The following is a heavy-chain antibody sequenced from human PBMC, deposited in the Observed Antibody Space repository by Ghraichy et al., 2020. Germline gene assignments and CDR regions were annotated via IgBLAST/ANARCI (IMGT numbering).Heavy chain of an antibody. J-gene: IGHJ4*02. CDR1: GGSFSGFY. CDR2: INHSGDT. Sequence: GSLRLSCAVYGGSFSGFYWSWIRQSPGKGLEWVGQINHSGDTNYNPSLKSRVTISVDRSQNQFSLKLNSVTAADTAVYYCATLDGGLATATAWATVYYFDFWGQGTLVTVSS. CDR3: ATLDGGLATATAWATVYYFDF. V-gene: IGHV4-34*01. D-gene: IGHD6-13*01.